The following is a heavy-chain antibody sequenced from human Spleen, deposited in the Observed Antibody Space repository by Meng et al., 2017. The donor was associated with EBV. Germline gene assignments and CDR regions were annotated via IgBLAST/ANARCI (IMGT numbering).Heavy chain of an antibody. CDR3: ARELGSGNQLALFDY. D-gene: IGHD1-26*01. CDR2: INPSGGST. V-gene: IGHV1-46*01. J-gene: IGHJ4*02. CDR1: GHTFTNYH. Sequence: QVQRVQSRAEVKKPGASVKVSCKASGHTFTNYHMTWVRQAPGQGLEWMGKINPSGGSTSYAQNLQGRVNMTRDTSTSTVYMELSSLRSEDTAVYYCARELGSGNQLALFDYWGQGALVTVSS.